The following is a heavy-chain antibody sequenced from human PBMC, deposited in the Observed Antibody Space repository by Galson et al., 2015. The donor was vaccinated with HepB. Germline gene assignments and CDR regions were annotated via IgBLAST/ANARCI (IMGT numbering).Heavy chain of an antibody. V-gene: IGHV3-30*02. CDR3: AKDAYDSSGYAALYFDY. Sequence: SLRLSCAASGFTFSSYGMHWVRQAPGKGLEWVAFIRYDGSNKYYADSVKGRFTISRDNSKNTLYLQMNSLRAGDTAVYYCAKDAYDSSGYAALYFDYWGQGTLVTVSS. J-gene: IGHJ4*02. CDR2: IRYDGSNK. D-gene: IGHD3-22*01. CDR1: GFTFSSYG.